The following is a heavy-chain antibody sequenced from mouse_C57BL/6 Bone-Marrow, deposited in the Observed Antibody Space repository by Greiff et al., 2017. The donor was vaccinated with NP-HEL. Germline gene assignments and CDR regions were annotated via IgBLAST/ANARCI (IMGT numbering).Heavy chain of an antibody. V-gene: IGHV5-17*01. CDR3: ATNYLYAMDY. Sequence: EVMLVESGGGLVKPGGSLKLSCAASGFTFSDYGMHWVRQAPEKGLEWVAYISSGSSTIYYADTVKGRFTISRDNAKNTLFLQMTSLRSEDTAMYYCATNYLYAMDYGGQGTAVTVSA. J-gene: IGHJ4*01. CDR2: ISSGSSTI. D-gene: IGHD2-1*01. CDR1: GFTFSDYG.